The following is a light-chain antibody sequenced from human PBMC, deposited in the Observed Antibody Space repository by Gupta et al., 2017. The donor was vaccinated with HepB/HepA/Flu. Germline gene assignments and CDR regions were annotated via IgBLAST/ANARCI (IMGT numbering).Light chain of an antibody. J-gene: IGLJ2*01. CDR1: HIGSKS. Sequence: SYVMTQPPSLSVAPGQTARLTCGGNHIGSKSVHWYQQKPGQAPLLVVYDDNDRPSGIPERFSGFNSGNMGTLTISGVEVGDEADYYCQVWHSSSDQVVFGGGTKLTVL. CDR2: DDN. CDR3: QVWHSSSDQVV. V-gene: IGLV3-21*02.